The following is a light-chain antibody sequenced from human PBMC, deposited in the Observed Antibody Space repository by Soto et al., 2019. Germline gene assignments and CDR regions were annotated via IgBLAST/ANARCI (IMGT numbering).Light chain of an antibody. J-gene: IGKJ2*01. CDR2: DAS. CDR3: QQYNSYPHT. CDR1: QNIYNF. V-gene: IGKV1-39*01. Sequence: DIQMTQSPSSLSAAVGDRVTITCRPSQNIYNFLNWYQQRPGKAPKLLIYDASTLRSGVPSRFSGSASGTDFTLTISSLQPEDFETFYCQQYNSYPHTFGQGTKVDIK.